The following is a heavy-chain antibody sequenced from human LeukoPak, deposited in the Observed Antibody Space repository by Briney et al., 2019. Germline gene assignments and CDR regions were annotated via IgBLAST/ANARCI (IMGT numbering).Heavy chain of an antibody. V-gene: IGHV4-39*07. CDR1: GGSISSSSYY. CDR2: IYYSGST. CDR3: AYSGSYYRGWFDP. J-gene: IGHJ5*02. D-gene: IGHD1-26*01. Sequence: SETLSLTCTVSGGSISSSSYYWGWIRQPPGKGLEWTGGIYYSGSTYYNPSLTSRVTISVDTSKNQFSLKLSSVTAADAAVYYCAYSGSYYRGWFDPWGQGTLVTVSS.